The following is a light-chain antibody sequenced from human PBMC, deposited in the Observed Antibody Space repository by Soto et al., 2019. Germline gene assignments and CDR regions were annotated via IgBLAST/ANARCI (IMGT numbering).Light chain of an antibody. Sequence: SYELTQPPSVSVSPGQTARITCSGDALPNQYAYWYQQKPGKAPVLLIYKYTERPSGIPERFSGSRSGTTVTLTISGVQAEDEADYFCQSADGSGSYVVFGGGTKLTVL. J-gene: IGLJ2*01. CDR1: ALPNQY. V-gene: IGLV3-25*03. CDR3: QSADGSGSYVV. CDR2: KYT.